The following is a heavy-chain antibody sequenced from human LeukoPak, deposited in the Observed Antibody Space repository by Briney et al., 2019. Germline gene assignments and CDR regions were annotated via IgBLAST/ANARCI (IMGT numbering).Heavy chain of an antibody. J-gene: IGHJ4*02. CDR3: ARANLRWLQWGYFDY. Sequence: ASVTVSCKASGGTFSSYAISWVRQAPGQGLEWMGGIIPIFGTANYAQKFQGRVTITADKSTSTAHMELSSLRSEDTAVYYCARANLRWLQWGYFDYWGQGTLVTVSS. CDR1: GGTFSSYA. V-gene: IGHV1-69*06. CDR2: IIPIFGTA. D-gene: IGHD5-24*01.